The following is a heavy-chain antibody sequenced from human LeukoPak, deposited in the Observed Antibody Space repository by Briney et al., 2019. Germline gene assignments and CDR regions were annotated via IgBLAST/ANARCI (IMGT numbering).Heavy chain of an antibody. CDR1: GFTFSSYA. CDR3: AKGVAARPRWGYYFDY. CDR2: ICGSGGST. D-gene: IGHD6-6*01. V-gene: IGHV3-23*01. Sequence: GGSLRLSCAVSGFTFSSYAMSWVRKAPGKGLGWVSVICGSGGSTNYADSVKGRITISSDNSKNTLYLQMNSLRAEATAVYYCAKGVAARPRWGYYFDYWGQGTLVTVSS. J-gene: IGHJ4*02.